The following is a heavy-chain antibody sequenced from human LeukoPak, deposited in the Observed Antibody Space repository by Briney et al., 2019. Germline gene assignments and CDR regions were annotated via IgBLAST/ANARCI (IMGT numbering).Heavy chain of an antibody. CDR2: IKQDGSEK. Sequence: GGSLRLSCAASGFTFSSYWMSWVRQAPGKGLEWVANIKQDGSEKYYVDSVKGRFTISRDNAKNSLYLQMNSLRAEDTAVYYCARGPYDYVWGSYRYPFGLGAFDTWGQGTMVTVSS. D-gene: IGHD3-16*02. CDR3: ARGPYDYVWGSYRYPFGLGAFDT. J-gene: IGHJ3*02. CDR1: GFTFSSYW. V-gene: IGHV3-7*01.